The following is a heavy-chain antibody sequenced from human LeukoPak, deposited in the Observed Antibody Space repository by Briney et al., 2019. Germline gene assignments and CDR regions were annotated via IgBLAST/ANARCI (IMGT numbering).Heavy chain of an antibody. CDR3: ARGRAYGDYDPDAFDI. D-gene: IGHD4-17*01. CDR1: GGSISSSSYY. Sequence: SETLSLTCTVSGGSISSSSYYWGWIRQPPGKGLEWIGSIYYSGSTYYNPSLKSRVTISVDRSKNQFSLKLSSVTAADTAVYYCARGRAYGDYDPDAFDIWGQGTMVTVSS. J-gene: IGHJ3*02. CDR2: IYYSGST. V-gene: IGHV4-39*07.